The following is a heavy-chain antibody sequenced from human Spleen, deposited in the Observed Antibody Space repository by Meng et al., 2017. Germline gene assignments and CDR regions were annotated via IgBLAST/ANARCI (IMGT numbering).Heavy chain of an antibody. V-gene: IGHV4-59*01. D-gene: IGHD3-22*01. CDR2: IYYSGST. CDR1: GGSISSYY. CDR3: ARDDPNYSDSGGNSQIWFDP. Sequence: SETLSLTCTVSGGSISSYYWSWIRQPPGKGREWIGYIYYSGSTNYNPSLKSRVTISVDTSKNQFSLKLSSVTAADTAVYYCARDDPNYSDSGGNSQIWFDPWAQGTLVTVSS. J-gene: IGHJ5*02.